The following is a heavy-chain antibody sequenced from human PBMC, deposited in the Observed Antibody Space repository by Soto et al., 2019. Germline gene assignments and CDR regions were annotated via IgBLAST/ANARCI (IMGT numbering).Heavy chain of an antibody. Sequence: PPETLSLTCTVSGASLTGSSYWSWVRQPAGKGMEWIGRFSLSGTTNYNPSLRSRVTMSADVSKNQFSLRLTSVTAADTALYYCARGMTPPGAPAWYYFDSWGQGTLVTVSS. CDR3: ARGMTPPGAPAWYYFDS. CDR2: FSLSGTT. D-gene: IGHD2-8*02. J-gene: IGHJ4*02. V-gene: IGHV4-4*07. CDR1: GASLTGSSY.